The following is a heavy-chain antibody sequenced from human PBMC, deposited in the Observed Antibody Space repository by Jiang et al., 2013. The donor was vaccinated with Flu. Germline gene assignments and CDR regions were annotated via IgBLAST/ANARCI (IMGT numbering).Heavy chain of an antibody. V-gene: IGHV3-23*04. J-gene: IGHJ4*02. CDR1: GFTFSSYA. CDR2: ISGSGGST. D-gene: IGHD2-21*02. CDR3: AKVDLAYCGGDCYSAFDY. Sequence: VQLVESGGGLVQPGGSLRLSCAASGFTFSSYAMSWVRQAPGKGLEWVSAISGSGGSTYYADSVKGRFTISRDNSKNTLYLQMNSLRAEDTAVYYCAKVDLAYCGGDCYSAFDYWGQGTLVTVSS.